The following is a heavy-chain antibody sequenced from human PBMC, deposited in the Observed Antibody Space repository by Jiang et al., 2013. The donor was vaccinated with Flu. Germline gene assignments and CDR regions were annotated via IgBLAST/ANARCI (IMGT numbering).Heavy chain of an antibody. CDR3: ARRWLRLGYFDY. D-gene: IGHD5-12*01. CDR2: INHSGST. J-gene: IGHJ4*02. Sequence: LLKPSETLSLTCAVYGGSFSGYYWSWIRQPPGKGLEWIGEINHSGSTNYNPSLKSRVTISVDTSKNQFSLKLSSVTAADTAVYYCARRWLRLGYFDYWGQGTLVTVSS. CDR1: GGSFSGYY. V-gene: IGHV4-34*01.